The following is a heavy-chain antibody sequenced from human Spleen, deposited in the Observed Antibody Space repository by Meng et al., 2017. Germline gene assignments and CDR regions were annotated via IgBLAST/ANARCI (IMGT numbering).Heavy chain of an antibody. Sequence: VQLVESGGGVVQPGRSLRLSRAASGFTFSSYAMHWVRQATGKGLEWVSAIGTAGDTYYPGSVKGRFTISRENAKNSLYLQMNSLRAGDTAVYYCARGGWLQLFDYWGQGTLVTVSS. CDR2: IGTAGDT. V-gene: IGHV3-13*01. CDR3: ARGGWLQLFDY. J-gene: IGHJ4*02. D-gene: IGHD5-24*01. CDR1: GFTFSSYA.